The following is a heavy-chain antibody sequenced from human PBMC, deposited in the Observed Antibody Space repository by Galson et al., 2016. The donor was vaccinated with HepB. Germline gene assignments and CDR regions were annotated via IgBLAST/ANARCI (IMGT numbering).Heavy chain of an antibody. CDR3: TREENYSGSSSPFDH. CDR1: GDSVSSNSAA. CDR2: TYFRSKWYN. D-gene: IGHD1-26*01. J-gene: IGHJ4*02. V-gene: IGHV6-1*01. Sequence: CAISGDSVSSNSAAWSWIRQSPSRGLEWLGRTYFRSKWYNAYAISVKGRITINPDTPKNQFSLQLNSVTPEDTSVYYCTREENYSGSSSPFDHWGQGTLVTVSS.